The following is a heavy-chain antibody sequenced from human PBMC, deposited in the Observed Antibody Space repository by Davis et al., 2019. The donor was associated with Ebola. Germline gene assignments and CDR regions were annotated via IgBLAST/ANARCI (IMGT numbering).Heavy chain of an antibody. CDR1: GFTVSSNY. CDR2: IYSGGST. CDR3: ARGKSYYYYGMDV. J-gene: IGHJ6*02. V-gene: IGHV3-53*05. Sequence: GGSLRLSCAASGFTVSSNYMSWVRQAPGKGLEWVSVIYSGGSTYYADSVKGRFTISRDNSKNTLYLQMNSLRSEDTAVYYCARGKSYYYYGMDVWGQGTTVTVSS.